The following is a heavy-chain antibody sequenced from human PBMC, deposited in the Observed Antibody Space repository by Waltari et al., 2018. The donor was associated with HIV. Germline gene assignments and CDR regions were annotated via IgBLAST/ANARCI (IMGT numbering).Heavy chain of an antibody. D-gene: IGHD3-10*01. Sequence: QLQLQESGPGLVKPSETLSLTCTVSGGSISGSSYYWGWIRQPPGKGLEWIGSIYYSGSTYYNPSLKSRVTISVDTSKNQFSLKLSSVTAADTAVYYCARDRPYYGSGSYGYWGQGTLVTVSS. CDR1: GGSISGSSYY. J-gene: IGHJ4*02. V-gene: IGHV4-39*01. CDR2: IYYSGST. CDR3: ARDRPYYGSGSYGY.